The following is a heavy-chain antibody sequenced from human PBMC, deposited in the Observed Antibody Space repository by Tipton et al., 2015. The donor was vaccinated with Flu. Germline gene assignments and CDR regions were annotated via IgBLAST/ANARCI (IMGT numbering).Heavy chain of an antibody. CDR3: ARAWAAAGSA. CDR1: GFTFSTYW. Sequence: SLRLSCAASGFTFSTYWMTWVRQAPGKGLEWVANIKEDGTKKYYVDSVKGRFIISRDNAKNSLYLQMNSLRAEDTAVYYCARAWAAAGSAWGQGTLVAVSS. J-gene: IGHJ5*02. D-gene: IGHD6-13*01. CDR2: IKEDGTKK. V-gene: IGHV3-7*01.